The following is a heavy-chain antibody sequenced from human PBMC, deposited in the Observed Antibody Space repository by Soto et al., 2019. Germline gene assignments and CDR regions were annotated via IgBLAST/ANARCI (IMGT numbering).Heavy chain of an antibody. J-gene: IGHJ5*01. CDR3: VSSGTAPMHRQSCFDS. CDR2: ITTSSSYI. V-gene: IGHV3-21*01. D-gene: IGHD1-1*01. Sequence: EVQLVESGSGLAKPGGSLSLSGAGSGFTFSCYDWNWDRQAPGKGLEWASSITTSSSYIYYGDSLRGRLTISRDNAKNSALLQVRNLRAEDAALYYCVSSGTAPMHRQSCFDSWGQGTVVTASS. CDR1: GFTFSCYD.